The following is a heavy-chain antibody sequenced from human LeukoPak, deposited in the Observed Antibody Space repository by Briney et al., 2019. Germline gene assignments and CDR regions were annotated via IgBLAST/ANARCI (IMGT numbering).Heavy chain of an antibody. CDR2: ISANGGET. CDR3: AKRYYDFPLDY. Sequence: GGSLRLSCAASGFTFSIYAMNWVRQAPGKGLEWVSSISANGGETHYADSVKGRFTISRDNSKNTPYLQINNPRVEDTAVYYCAKRYYDFPLDYWGQGTLVTVSS. J-gene: IGHJ4*02. CDR1: GFTFSIYA. V-gene: IGHV3-23*01. D-gene: IGHD3-3*01.